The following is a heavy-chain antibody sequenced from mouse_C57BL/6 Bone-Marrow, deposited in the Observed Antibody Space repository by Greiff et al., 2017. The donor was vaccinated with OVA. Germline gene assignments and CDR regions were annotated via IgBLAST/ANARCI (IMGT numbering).Heavy chain of an antibody. D-gene: IGHD1-1*02. CDR2: IWRGGST. CDR3: ACGTYYDGYFDV. V-gene: IGHV2-5*01. Sequence: VKLMESGPGLVQPSQSLSITCTVSGFSLTSYGVHWVRQSPGKGLEWLGVIWRGGSTDYNAAFMSRLSITKDNSKSQVFVKMNSLQADDTAIYYCACGTYYDGYFDVWGTGTTVTVSS. CDR1: GFSLTSYG. J-gene: IGHJ1*03.